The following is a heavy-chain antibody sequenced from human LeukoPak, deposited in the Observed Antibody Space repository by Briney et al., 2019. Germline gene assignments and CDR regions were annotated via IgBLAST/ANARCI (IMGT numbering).Heavy chain of an antibody. Sequence: GTSLRLSCAASGFTFSSYWMHWVRQAPGKGLVWVSRLNSDGTNTYHADSVKGRVTISRDNAKNTVYLEMNSLRAEDTAVYYCARGGLRNWYLDLWGRGTLVTVSS. D-gene: IGHD5-12*01. J-gene: IGHJ2*01. CDR1: GFTFSSYW. CDR3: ARGGLRNWYLDL. V-gene: IGHV3-74*01. CDR2: LNSDGTNT.